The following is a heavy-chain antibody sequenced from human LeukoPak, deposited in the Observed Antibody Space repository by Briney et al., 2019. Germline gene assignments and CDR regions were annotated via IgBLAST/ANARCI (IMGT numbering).Heavy chain of an antibody. CDR1: GYSFTSYW. CDR3: ARRNSSGWRNSFDY. J-gene: IGHJ4*02. CDR2: IYPGDSDT. D-gene: IGHD6-19*01. V-gene: IGHV5-51*01. Sequence: GGSLKISCKGSGYSFTSYWIGWVRPMPGKGLEWMGIIYPGDSDTRYSPSFQGQVTISADKSISTAYLQWSSPKASDTAMYYCARRNSSGWRNSFDYWGQGTLVTVSS.